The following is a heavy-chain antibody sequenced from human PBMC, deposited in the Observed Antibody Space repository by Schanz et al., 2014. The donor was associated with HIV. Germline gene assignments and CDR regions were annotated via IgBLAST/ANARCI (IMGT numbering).Heavy chain of an antibody. CDR3: ARNRYSLLPFDY. D-gene: IGHD2-15*01. V-gene: IGHV1-2*02. J-gene: IGHJ4*02. CDR1: GYTFTDYY. CDR2: IKPNSGDT. Sequence: QVQLVQSGAEVKKPGASVKVSCKSSGYTFTDYYIHWVRQAPGQGLEWMGWIKPNSGDTYYAQKLRGRVPMTRDTSISAASVELGRLRFDDTAVYFCARNRYSLLPFDYWGQGTLVTVSS.